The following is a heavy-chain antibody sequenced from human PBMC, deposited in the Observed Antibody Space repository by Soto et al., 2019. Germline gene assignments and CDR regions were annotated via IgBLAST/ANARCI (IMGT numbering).Heavy chain of an antibody. D-gene: IGHD3-10*01. CDR3: ARGKGTHRY. V-gene: IGHV4-59*01. CDR2: IFYNGTT. CDR1: GVSLTSYY. J-gene: IGHJ4*02. Sequence: PSETLSLTCSVSGVSLTSYYWSWIRQTPGKTLEWIGCIFYNGTTNYNPSLKSRVTISLDMSKNQFSLKLKSVSAEDTALYYCARGKGTHRYGGTGTLVTVSS.